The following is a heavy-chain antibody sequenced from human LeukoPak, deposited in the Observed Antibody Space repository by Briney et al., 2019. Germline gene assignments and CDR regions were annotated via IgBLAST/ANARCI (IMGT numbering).Heavy chain of an antibody. CDR3: ARSEGDILTGYYIVDY. Sequence: PSETLSLTCTVSGGSISSYYWSWIRQPPGKGLEWIGYIYYSGSTNYNPSLKSRVTISVDTSKNQFSLKLSSVTAADTAVYYCARSEGDILTGYYIVDYWGQGTLVTVSS. J-gene: IGHJ4*02. D-gene: IGHD3-9*01. CDR2: IYYSGST. CDR1: GGSISSYY. V-gene: IGHV4-59*12.